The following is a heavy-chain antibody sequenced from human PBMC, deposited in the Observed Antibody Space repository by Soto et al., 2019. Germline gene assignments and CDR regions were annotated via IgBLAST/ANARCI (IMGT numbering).Heavy chain of an antibody. Sequence: PGGSLRLSCVASGFTFSDYVMTWVRQAPEKGLEWVSTISVGGGSAYYADSVKGRFAISRDNAKNSLYLQMDSLRAEDTAVYYCAKGYTLVDTTIPLDFWGQGALVTVSS. CDR2: ISVGGGSA. D-gene: IGHD5-18*01. J-gene: IGHJ4*02. CDR1: GFTFSDYV. V-gene: IGHV3-23*01. CDR3: AKGYTLVDTTIPLDF.